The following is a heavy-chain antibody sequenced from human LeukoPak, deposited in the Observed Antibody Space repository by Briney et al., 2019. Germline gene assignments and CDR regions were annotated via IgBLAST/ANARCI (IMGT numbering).Heavy chain of an antibody. Sequence: GGSLRLSCAASGFTFSSYEMNGVRQAPGKVLEWVTYFSRSCSTIYYADSVKGRYTISRDNAKNSLYLQMNSLRAEDTAVYYCARDWSSYDSSGYRAFDIWGQGTMVTVSS. CDR1: GFTFSSYE. CDR3: ARDWSSYDSSGYRAFDI. J-gene: IGHJ3*02. D-gene: IGHD3-22*01. CDR2: FSRSCSTI. V-gene: IGHV3-48*03.